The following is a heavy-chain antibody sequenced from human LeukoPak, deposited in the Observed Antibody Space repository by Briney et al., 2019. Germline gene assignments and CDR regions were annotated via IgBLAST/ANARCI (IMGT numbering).Heavy chain of an antibody. CDR1: GFTFSNAW. Sequence: GGSLRLSCAASGFTFSNAWMSWVRQAPGKGLEWVGRIKSKTDGGTTDYAAPVKGRFTISRDDSKSTLYLQMNSLKTEDTAVYYCTTDSHKLYYDILTGYYYAFDIWGQGTMVTVSS. V-gene: IGHV3-15*01. J-gene: IGHJ3*02. D-gene: IGHD3-9*01. CDR3: TTDSHKLYYDILTGYYYAFDI. CDR2: IKSKTDGGTT.